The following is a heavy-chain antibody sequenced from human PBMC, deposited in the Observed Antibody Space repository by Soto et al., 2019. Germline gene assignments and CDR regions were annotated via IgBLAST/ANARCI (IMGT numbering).Heavy chain of an antibody. J-gene: IGHJ5*02. CDR3: ARGVLLDWFDP. Sequence: AASVKVSCKASGYTFTSYAMHWVRQAPGQRLEWMGWINAGNGNTKYSQKFQGRVTITRDTSASTAYMELSSLRSEDTAVYYCARGVLLDWFDPWGQGTLVTVSS. CDR1: GYTFTSYA. CDR2: INAGNGNT. V-gene: IGHV1-3*01. D-gene: IGHD3-10*01.